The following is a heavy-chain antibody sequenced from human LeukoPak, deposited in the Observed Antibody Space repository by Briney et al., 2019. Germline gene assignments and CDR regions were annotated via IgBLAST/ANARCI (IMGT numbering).Heavy chain of an antibody. V-gene: IGHV5-51*01. Sequence: GESLQLYCKGSGYSFGSYWIGWVRQMPGKGLEWMGIIYPRDSDTKYSPSFQGQVTISADNSINTAYLQWSSLKASDTAMYYCARHVGTYSVPCMYVWGNGTTVIVSS. CDR3: ARHVGTYSVPCMYV. D-gene: IGHD3-10*02. CDR2: IYPRDSDT. CDR1: GYSFGSYW. J-gene: IGHJ6*03.